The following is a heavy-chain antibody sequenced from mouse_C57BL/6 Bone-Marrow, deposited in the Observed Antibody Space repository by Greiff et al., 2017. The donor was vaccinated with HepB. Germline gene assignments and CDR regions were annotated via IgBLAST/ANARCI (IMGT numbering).Heavy chain of an antibody. D-gene: IGHD1-1*01. CDR3: ARGTTVHRLGFAY. CDR1: GYTFTSYW. V-gene: IGHV1-64*01. CDR2: IHPNSGST. Sequence: QVQLQQPGAELVKPGASVKLSCKASGYTFTSYWMHWVKQRPGQGLEWIGMIHPNSGSTNYNEKFKSKATLTVDKSSSTAYMQLSSLTSEDSAVYYCARGTTVHRLGFAYWGQGTLVTVSA. J-gene: IGHJ3*01.